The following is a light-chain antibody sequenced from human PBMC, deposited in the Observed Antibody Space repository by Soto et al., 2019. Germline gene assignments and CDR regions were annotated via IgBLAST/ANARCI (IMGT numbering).Light chain of an antibody. CDR1: QSVKTY. Sequence: EIVLTQTPATLSLSPGQRATLSCWASQSVKTYLMWYQHKPGQAPRRLIYDTSNRDTGIPDRFSGSGAGTGFTLPSRNLTPEDSAVYYCQQRGKSNRFGGATKGEI. V-gene: IGKV3-11*01. CDR3: QQRGKSNR. J-gene: IGKJ4*02. CDR2: DTS.